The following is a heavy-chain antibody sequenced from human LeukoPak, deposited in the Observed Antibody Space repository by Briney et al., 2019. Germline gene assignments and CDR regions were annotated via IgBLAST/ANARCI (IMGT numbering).Heavy chain of an antibody. CDR1: GYTFTGYY. Sequence: GASVKVSCKASGYTFTGYYMHWVRQAPGQGLEWMGRIIPILGIANYAQKFQGRVTITADKSTSTAYMELSSLRSEDTAMYYCARESYSGNPYFDYWGQGTLVTVSS. J-gene: IGHJ4*02. CDR3: ARESYSGNPYFDY. V-gene: IGHV1-69*04. CDR2: IIPILGIA. D-gene: IGHD4-23*01.